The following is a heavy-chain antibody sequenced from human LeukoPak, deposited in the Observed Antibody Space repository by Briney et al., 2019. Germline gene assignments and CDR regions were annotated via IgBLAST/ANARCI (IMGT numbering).Heavy chain of an antibody. D-gene: IGHD1-20*01. CDR1: GFTFDDYT. V-gene: IGHV3-43*01. Sequence: GGSLRLSCAASGFTFDDYTMHWVRQAPGKGLEWVSLISWDGGSTYYADSVKGRFTISRDNAKNTLDLQLNSLRAEDTAVYYCARGMPLTIAGPPMDVWGKGTTVTISS. CDR2: ISWDGGST. CDR3: ARGMPLTIAGPPMDV. J-gene: IGHJ6*04.